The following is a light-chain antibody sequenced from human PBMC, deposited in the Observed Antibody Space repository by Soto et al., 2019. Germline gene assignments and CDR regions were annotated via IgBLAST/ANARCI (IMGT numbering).Light chain of an antibody. Sequence: DIVMTQSPDSLAVSLGERATINCKSSQSVLYSSNNKHYLAWYQQKPGQPPKLLIYWASTRESGVPDRFSGSGSGTEFTLTISSLQAEDVAVYYCQQYYSTPWTFGQGTKVEIK. CDR1: QSVLYSSNNKHY. J-gene: IGKJ1*01. CDR3: QQYYSTPWT. V-gene: IGKV4-1*01. CDR2: WAS.